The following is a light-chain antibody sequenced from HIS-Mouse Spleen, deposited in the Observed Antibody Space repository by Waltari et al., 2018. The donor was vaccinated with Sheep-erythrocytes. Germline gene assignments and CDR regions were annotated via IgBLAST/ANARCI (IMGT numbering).Light chain of an antibody. CDR3: QQYDNLPLT. J-gene: IGKJ4*01. V-gene: IGKV1-33*01. Sequence: DIQMTQSPSSLSASVGDRVTITCQASRVISNYLNWYQQKPGKAPKLLIYDASNLETGVPSRFSGSGSGTDFTFTISSLQPEDIATYYCQQYDNLPLTFGGGTK. CDR1: RVISNY. CDR2: DAS.